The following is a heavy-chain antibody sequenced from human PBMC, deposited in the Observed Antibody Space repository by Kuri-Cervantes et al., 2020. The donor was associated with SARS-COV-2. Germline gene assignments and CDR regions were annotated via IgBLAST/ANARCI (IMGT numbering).Heavy chain of an antibody. Sequence: GESLKISCAASGFNFKTYDIHWVRQTPGKGLEWLGFIRSDGSNAYYGESGEGRFTISRDNAKNSLYLQMNSLRAEDTAVYYCARDYIVVVPAATNEFDPWGQGTLVTVSS. CDR2: IRSDGSNA. V-gene: IGHV3-30*02. CDR1: GFNFKTYD. D-gene: IGHD2-2*01. J-gene: IGHJ5*02. CDR3: ARDYIVVVPAATNEFDP.